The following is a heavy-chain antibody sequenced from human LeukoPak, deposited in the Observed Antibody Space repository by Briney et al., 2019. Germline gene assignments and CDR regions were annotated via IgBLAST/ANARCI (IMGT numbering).Heavy chain of an antibody. Sequence: SGTLSLTCAVSGGSISSSNWWSWVRQPPGKGLEWIGEINHSGSTNYNPSLKSRVTISVDTSKNQFSLKLSSVTAADTAVYYCTAWYGGNSLDYWGQGTLVTVSS. J-gene: IGHJ4*02. V-gene: IGHV4-4*02. CDR2: INHSGST. CDR3: TAWYGGNSLDY. D-gene: IGHD4-23*01. CDR1: GGSISSSNW.